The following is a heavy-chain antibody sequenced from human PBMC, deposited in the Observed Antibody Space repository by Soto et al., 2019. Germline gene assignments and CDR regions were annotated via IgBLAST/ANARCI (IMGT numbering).Heavy chain of an antibody. CDR2: IASDGSFI. Sequence: ALSLSCVASVFTFISYGMHWVRQAPGKGLEWVAVIASDGSFIYYADPVKGRFTISRDDSKNTLFLQMDSLRPEDTAVYYCVKGEGRRYYRVDYWGRGALVTVYS. CDR1: VFTFISYG. V-gene: IGHV3-30*18. D-gene: IGHD1-26*01. CDR3: VKGEGRRYYRVDY. J-gene: IGHJ4*02.